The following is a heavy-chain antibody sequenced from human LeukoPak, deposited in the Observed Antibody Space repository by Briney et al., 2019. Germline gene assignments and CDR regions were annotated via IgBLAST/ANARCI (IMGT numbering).Heavy chain of an antibody. CDR3: ARGAVTTDIDY. CDR2: IYYSGST. V-gene: IGHV4-31*11. D-gene: IGHD4-17*01. J-gene: IGHJ4*02. CDR1: GGSISSGGYY. Sequence: SQTLSLTCAVSGGSISSGGYYWSWIRQHPGKGLEWIGYIYYSGSTYYNPSLKSRVTISVDTSKNQFSLKLSSVTAADTAAYYCARGAVTTDIDYWGQGTLVTVSS.